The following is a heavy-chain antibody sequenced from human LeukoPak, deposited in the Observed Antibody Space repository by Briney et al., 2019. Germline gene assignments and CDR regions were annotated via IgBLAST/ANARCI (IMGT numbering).Heavy chain of an antibody. CDR2: ISGSGSSA. CDR3: ASGIRGYYYYGMDV. Sequence: PGGSLGLSCAASGFTFSSCVMSWVRQTPGKGLEWVSAISGSGSSAYYGDSVKGRFTISRDNSKNTLYLQMNSLRAEDTAIYYCASGIRGYYYYGMDVWGQGTTVTVSS. CDR1: GFTFSSCV. D-gene: IGHD2-21*01. J-gene: IGHJ6*02. V-gene: IGHV3-23*01.